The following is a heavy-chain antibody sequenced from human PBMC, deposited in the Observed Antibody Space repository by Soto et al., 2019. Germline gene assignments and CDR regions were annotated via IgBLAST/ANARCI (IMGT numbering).Heavy chain of an antibody. D-gene: IGHD5-12*01. CDR3: ARDSPIGSVFSGYDAIDL. J-gene: IGHJ4*02. CDR1: GGTFSTST. Sequence: QVQLVQSGAEVKEPGSSVKVSCKASGGTFSTSTFTWVRQAPGQGLEWMGRIIPILDTADYAQKFQGSVTITADKSTSTAFIELSILRSEDTVIYYCARDSPIGSVFSGYDAIDLWGQGTLVTVSP. V-gene: IGHV1-69*08. CDR2: IIPILDTA.